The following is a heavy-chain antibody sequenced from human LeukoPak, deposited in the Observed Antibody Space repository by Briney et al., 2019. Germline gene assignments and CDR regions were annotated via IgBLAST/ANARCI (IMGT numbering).Heavy chain of an antibody. J-gene: IGHJ4*02. CDR3: ARGRYCSGGSCYFFGDY. CDR2: INHSGST. Sequence: PSETLSLTCAVYGGSFSGYYWSWIRQPPGKGLEWIGEINHSGSTNYNPSLKSRVTTSVDTSKNQFSLKLSSVTAADTAVYYCARGRYCSGGSCYFFGDYWGQGTLVTVSS. CDR1: GGSFSGYY. V-gene: IGHV4-34*01. D-gene: IGHD2-15*01.